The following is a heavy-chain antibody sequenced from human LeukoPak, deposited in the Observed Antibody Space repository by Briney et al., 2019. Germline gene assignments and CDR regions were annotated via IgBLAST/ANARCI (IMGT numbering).Heavy chain of an antibody. CDR3: ARVPGSGAFDI. Sequence: GGSLRLSCAASGFRFSTYAMSWVRQAPGKGLEWVSGISASGDRTYYADSVKGRFTISRDNSKSTLFLQMSSLRADDTAVYYCARVPGSGAFDIWGQGTTVIVSS. CDR2: ISASGDRT. J-gene: IGHJ3*02. CDR1: GFRFSTYA. V-gene: IGHV3-23*01.